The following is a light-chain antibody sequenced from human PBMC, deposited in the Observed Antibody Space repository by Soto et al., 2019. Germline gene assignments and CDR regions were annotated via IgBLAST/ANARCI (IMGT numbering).Light chain of an antibody. V-gene: IGLV2-14*01. J-gene: IGLJ2*01. CDR1: SSDVGGYNY. CDR2: DVS. Sequence: QSALTQPASVSGSPGQSITISCNGTSSDVGGYNYVSWYQQHPGKAPKLMIYDVSNRPSGVSNRFSGSKSGNTASLTISGLQAEDEADYYWSSSTSSSTLVFGGGTKLTVL. CDR3: SSSTSSSTLV.